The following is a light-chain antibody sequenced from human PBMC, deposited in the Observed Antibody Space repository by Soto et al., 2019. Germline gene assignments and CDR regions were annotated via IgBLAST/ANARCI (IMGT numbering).Light chain of an antibody. Sequence: ETVLTQSPGTLSLSPGERATLSCRASQTIRSNYLAWYRQTPGQAPRLLIYGASNRATGIADRFSGSGSGTAFTLFISRLEPEDFALYYCQQYGSSPWTFGQGTKVEIK. CDR3: QQYGSSPWT. CDR1: QTIRSNY. J-gene: IGKJ1*01. CDR2: GAS. V-gene: IGKV3-20*01.